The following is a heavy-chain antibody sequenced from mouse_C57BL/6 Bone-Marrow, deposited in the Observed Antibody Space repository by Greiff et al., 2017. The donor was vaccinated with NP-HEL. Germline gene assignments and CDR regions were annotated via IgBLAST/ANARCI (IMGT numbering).Heavy chain of an antibody. CDR2: ISYDGSN. CDR1: GYSITSGYY. D-gene: IGHD2-1*01. CDR3: ASPFYYGNFDY. V-gene: IGHV3-6*01. J-gene: IGHJ2*01. Sequence: DVQLQESGPGLVKPSQSLSLTCSVTGYSITSGYYWNWIRQFPGNKLEWMGYISYDGSNNYNPSLKNRISITRDTSKNQFFLKLNSVTTEDTATYYCASPFYYGNFDYWGQGTTLTVSS.